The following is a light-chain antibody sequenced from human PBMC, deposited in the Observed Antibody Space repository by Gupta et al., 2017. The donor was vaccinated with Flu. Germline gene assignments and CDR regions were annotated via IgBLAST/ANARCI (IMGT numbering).Light chain of an antibody. J-gene: IGLJ3*02. CDR1: NIGSET. Sequence: SSILTQPPSVSVAPGQTASIACGGNNIGSETVHWYQQKPGQAPVLVLYDDDFRPSGIPERFSGSNSGNTDTLTIRRVEAGDEADDDCQGWDTASDHWLFGAGTTLTVV. V-gene: IGLV3-21*02. CDR3: QGWDTASDHWL. CDR2: DDD.